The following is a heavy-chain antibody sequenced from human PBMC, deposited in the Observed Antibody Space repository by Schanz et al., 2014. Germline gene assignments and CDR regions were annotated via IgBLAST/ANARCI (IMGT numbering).Heavy chain of an antibody. CDR2: ISGSGGST. CDR1: GFTFSTST. J-gene: IGHJ6*02. V-gene: IGHV3-23*04. CDR3: LAADYGMDV. D-gene: IGHD6-25*01. Sequence: EVQLVESGGGLVQPGGSLRLSCAASGFTFSTSTMHWVRQAPGKGLEWVSAISGSGGSTYYADSVKGRFTISRDNSKNTLYLQMNSLRAEDTAVYYCLAADYGMDVWGQGTTVTVSS.